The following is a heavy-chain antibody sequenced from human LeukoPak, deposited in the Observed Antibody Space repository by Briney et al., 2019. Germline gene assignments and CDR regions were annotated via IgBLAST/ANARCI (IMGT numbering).Heavy chain of an antibody. CDR1: GGSISSSSYY. D-gene: IGHD1-26*01. CDR2: IYYSGST. CDR3: ARVLLGGSYYSYYFDY. J-gene: IGHJ4*02. Sequence: SETLSLTCTVSGGSISSSSYYWGWIRQPPGKGLEWIGSIYYSGSTYYNPSLKSRVTISVDTSKNQFSLKLSSVTAADTAVYYCARVLLGGSYYSYYFDYWGQGTLVTVSS. V-gene: IGHV4-39*07.